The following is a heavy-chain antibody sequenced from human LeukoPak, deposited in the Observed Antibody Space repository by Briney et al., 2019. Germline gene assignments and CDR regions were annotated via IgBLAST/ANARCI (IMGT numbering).Heavy chain of an antibody. CDR1: GFTFSSYG. CDR2: ISYNGGSS. J-gene: IGHJ4*02. CDR3: VKAPSSGWFGDY. Sequence: PGGSLRLSCAASGFTFSSYGMHWVRQAPGKGLEYVSAISYNGGSSYHADSVKGRFTISRDNSKNTLYLQMSSLRDEDTAVYYCVKAPSSGWFGDYWGQGTLVTVSS. D-gene: IGHD6-19*01. V-gene: IGHV3-64D*09.